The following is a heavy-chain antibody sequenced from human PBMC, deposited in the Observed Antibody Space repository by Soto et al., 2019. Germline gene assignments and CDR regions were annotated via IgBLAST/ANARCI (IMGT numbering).Heavy chain of an antibody. CDR1: RFSFSSFG. D-gene: IGHD3-3*01. V-gene: IGHV3-33*01. CDR3: APAPSYYSFWSGHYHSRNGMDV. CDR2: IWYDGSKK. J-gene: IGHJ6*02. Sequence: RLSWAACRFSFSSFGMHWVRQAPGKRLEWGSLIWYDGSKKSYGDSVKGRFTISRDNSRNTVYLQMNSLRADDTAVYYCAPAPSYYSFWSGHYHSRNGMDVWDPEDTV.